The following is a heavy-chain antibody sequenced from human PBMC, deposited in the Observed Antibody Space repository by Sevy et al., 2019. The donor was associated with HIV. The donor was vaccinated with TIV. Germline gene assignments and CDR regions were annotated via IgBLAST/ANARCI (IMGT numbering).Heavy chain of an antibody. V-gene: IGHV3-7*01. Sequence: GGSVRLSCAASGFSFSIYWMSWVRQAPGKGLEWVATMKQDGSEEDYVDSVKGRFTISRDNAKNSLFLQMNSLSAEDTAVYYCVREGLGGYSYSLDYWGHGTLVTVSS. CDR3: VREGLGGYSYSLDY. CDR1: GFSFSIYW. J-gene: IGHJ4*01. D-gene: IGHD5-18*01. CDR2: MKQDGSEE.